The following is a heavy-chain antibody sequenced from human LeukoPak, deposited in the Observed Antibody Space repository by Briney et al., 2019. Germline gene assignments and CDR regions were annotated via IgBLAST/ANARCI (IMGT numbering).Heavy chain of an antibody. Sequence: SETLSLTCTVSGGSISRSSYYWGWIRQPPGKGLEWIGSIYYSGNTYYNPSLKSRVTLSVDTSKNQFSLKLSSVTAADTAVYYCARLGDTVSTDRYFDYWGQGTLVTVSS. V-gene: IGHV4-39*01. CDR1: GGSISRSSYY. D-gene: IGHD5/OR15-5a*01. CDR2: IYYSGNT. CDR3: ARLGDTVSTDRYFDY. J-gene: IGHJ4*02.